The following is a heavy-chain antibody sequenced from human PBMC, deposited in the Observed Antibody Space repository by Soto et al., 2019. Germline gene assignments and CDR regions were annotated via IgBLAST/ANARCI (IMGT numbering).Heavy chain of an antibody. Sequence: GGSLRLSCSASGFTFSSYAMHWVRQAPGKGLEYVSAISSNGGSTYYADSVKGRFTISRDNSKNTLYLQMSSLRAEDTAVYYCVNDLLRCSAKSTIFGVAPFDYWGQGPLVTAPQ. CDR3: VNDLLRCSAKSTIFGVAPFDY. J-gene: IGHJ4*02. CDR1: GFTFSSYA. V-gene: IGHV3-64D*08. CDR2: ISSNGGST. D-gene: IGHD3-3*01.